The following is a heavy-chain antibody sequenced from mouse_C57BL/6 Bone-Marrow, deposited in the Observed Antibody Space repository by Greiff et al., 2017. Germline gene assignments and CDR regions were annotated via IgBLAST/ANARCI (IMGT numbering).Heavy chain of an antibody. Sequence: QVQLKESGSELRSPGSSVKLSCKDFDSEVFPIAYMSWVRQKPGHGFEWIGGILPSIGRTIYGEKFEDKATLDADTLSNTAYLELNSLTSEDSAIYYCARPSTVVATGGLAGTWYFDVWGTGTTVTVSS. D-gene: IGHD1-1*01. CDR3: ARPSTVVATGGLAGTWYFDV. CDR2: ILPSIGRT. J-gene: IGHJ1*03. CDR1: DSEVFPIAY. V-gene: IGHV15-2*01.